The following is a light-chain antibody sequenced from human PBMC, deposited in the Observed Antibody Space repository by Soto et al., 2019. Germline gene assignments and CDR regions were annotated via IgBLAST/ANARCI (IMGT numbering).Light chain of an antibody. CDR3: QKYNSAPLT. CDR2: AAS. Sequence: DIQMTQSPSSLSASLGDRVTITCRASQGIGVYLAWFQQKPGKVPRLLIYAASALQSGVPSRCSGGGSGTDFTLTINSLQTDDVAPSYCQKYNSAPLTLGGGTKVESK. V-gene: IGKV1-27*01. J-gene: IGKJ4*01. CDR1: QGIGVY.